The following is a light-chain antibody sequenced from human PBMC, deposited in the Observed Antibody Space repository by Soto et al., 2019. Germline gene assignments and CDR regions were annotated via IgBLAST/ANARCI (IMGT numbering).Light chain of an antibody. CDR1: EDIVTS. CDR3: QHYDTFSWT. J-gene: IGKJ1*01. Sequence: DIQMTQSPSTLSVSLGDRITITCRASEDIVTSLAWFQQRPGKAPKVLIAGASGLMNGVPSTFSGSGSGTEFALTISSVQPDDFATYFCQHYDTFSWTFGQGTKVDIK. V-gene: IGKV1-5*01. CDR2: GAS.